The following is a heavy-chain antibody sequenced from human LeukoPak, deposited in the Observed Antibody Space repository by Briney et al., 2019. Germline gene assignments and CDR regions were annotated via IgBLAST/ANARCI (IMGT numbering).Heavy chain of an antibody. CDR2: MNPNSGNT. V-gene: IGHV1-8*01. Sequence: ASVKVSCKASGYTFTSYDINWVRQATGQGLEWMGWMNPNSGNTGYAQKFQGRVTITRNTSISTAYMELSSLRSEDTAVYYCARGSNYDFWSGKFANFDYWAREPWSPSPQ. CDR3: ARGSNYDFWSGKFANFDY. CDR1: GYTFTSYD. D-gene: IGHD3-3*01. J-gene: IGHJ4*02.